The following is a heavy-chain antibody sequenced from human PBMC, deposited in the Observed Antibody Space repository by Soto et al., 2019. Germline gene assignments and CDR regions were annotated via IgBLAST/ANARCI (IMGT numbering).Heavy chain of an antibody. CDR3: ARDRGITMIAVVGGYYYGMDV. J-gene: IGHJ6*02. Sequence: VASVKVSCKASGYTFTSYYMHWVRQAPGQGLEWMGIINPSGGSTSYAQKFQGRVTMTRDTSTSTVYMEPSSLRSEDTAVYYCARDRGITMIAVVGGYYYGMDVWGQGTTVTVSS. CDR1: GYTFTSYY. D-gene: IGHD3-22*01. CDR2: INPSGGST. V-gene: IGHV1-46*01.